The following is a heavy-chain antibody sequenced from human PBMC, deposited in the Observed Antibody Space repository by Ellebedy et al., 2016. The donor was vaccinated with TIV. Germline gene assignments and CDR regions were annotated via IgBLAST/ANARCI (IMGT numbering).Heavy chain of an antibody. CDR1: GGSISSSSYY. J-gene: IGHJ5*02. D-gene: IGHD3-3*01. CDR2: IYYSGST. V-gene: IGHV4-39*07. Sequence: SETLSLXXTVSGGSISSSSYYWGWIRQPPGKGLEWIGSIYYSGSTYYNPSLKSRVTISVDTSKNQFSLKLSSVTAADTAVYYCARGGLVFGNWFDPWGQGTLVTVSS. CDR3: ARGGLVFGNWFDP.